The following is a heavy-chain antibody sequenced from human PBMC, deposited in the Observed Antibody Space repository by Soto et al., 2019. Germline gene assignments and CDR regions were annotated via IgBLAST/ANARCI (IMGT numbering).Heavy chain of an antibody. Sequence: PSETLSLTCTVSGGSISSSSYYWGWIRQPPGKGLEWIGSIYYSGSTYYNPSLKSRVTISVDTSKNQFSLKLSSVTAADTAVYYCATLPYSSSPTNYYYYYMDVWGKGTTVTVSS. CDR2: IYYSGST. D-gene: IGHD6-13*01. CDR1: GGSISSSSYY. J-gene: IGHJ6*03. V-gene: IGHV4-39*01. CDR3: ATLPYSSSPTNYYYYYMDV.